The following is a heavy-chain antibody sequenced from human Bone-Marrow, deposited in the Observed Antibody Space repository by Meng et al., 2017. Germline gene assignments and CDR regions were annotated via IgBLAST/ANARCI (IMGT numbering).Heavy chain of an antibody. CDR1: GYTFTSYA. CDR2: INAGNGNT. D-gene: IGHD2-15*01. CDR3: ARDDCSGGSCYVLRYYYYGMDV. Sequence: ASVKVSCKASGYTFTSYAMHWVRQAPGQRREWMGWINAGNGNTKYSQKFQGRVTITRDTSASTAYMELSSLRSEDTAVYYCARDDCSGGSCYVLRYYYYGMDVWGQGTTVTVSS. J-gene: IGHJ6*02. V-gene: IGHV1-3*01.